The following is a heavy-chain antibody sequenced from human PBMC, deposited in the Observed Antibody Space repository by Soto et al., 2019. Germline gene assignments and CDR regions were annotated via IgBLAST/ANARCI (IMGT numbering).Heavy chain of an antibody. Sequence: EVQLVESGGGLVQPGGSLRLSCASSGFTFGIYWMTWVRQAPGKGLEWVANIKPDGSVKYHVDSVKRRFTISRDNAKTSLYLQMSSLRVDDTAVYYCVREPAAGAYYYDYWGQGTLVTVSS. CDR2: IKPDGSVK. V-gene: IGHV3-7*05. CDR3: VREPAAGAYYYDY. J-gene: IGHJ4*02. CDR1: GFTFGIYW. D-gene: IGHD6-13*01.